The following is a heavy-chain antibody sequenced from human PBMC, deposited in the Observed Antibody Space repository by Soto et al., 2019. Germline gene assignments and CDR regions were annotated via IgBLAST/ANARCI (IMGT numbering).Heavy chain of an antibody. D-gene: IGHD6-6*01. J-gene: IGHJ4*02. Sequence: GGSLRLSCAASGFTFSSYSMNWVRQAPGKGLEWVSSISSSSSYIYYADSVKGRFTISRDNAKNSLYLQMNSLRAEDTAVYYCARVRGIAARPGDYWGQGTLVTVSS. V-gene: IGHV3-21*01. CDR3: ARVRGIAARPGDY. CDR1: GFTFSSYS. CDR2: ISSSSSYI.